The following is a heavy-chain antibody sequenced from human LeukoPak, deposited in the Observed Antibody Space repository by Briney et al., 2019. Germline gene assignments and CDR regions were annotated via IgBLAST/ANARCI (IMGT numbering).Heavy chain of an antibody. Sequence: GGSLRLSCAASGFSFNNNAMSWVRQAPGKGLEWVPFISGSGGNTYYADSVKGRVTISRDNSKNTLYLQMNSLRAEDTALYYCAKFRGGSNQALYFDYWGQGTLVTVSS. CDR3: AKFRGGSNQALYFDY. V-gene: IGHV3-23*01. D-gene: IGHD2-15*01. CDR2: ISGSGGNT. CDR1: GFSFNNNA. J-gene: IGHJ4*02.